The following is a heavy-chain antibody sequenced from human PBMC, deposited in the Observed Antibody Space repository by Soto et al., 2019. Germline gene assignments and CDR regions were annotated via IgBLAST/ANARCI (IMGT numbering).Heavy chain of an antibody. V-gene: IGHV3-23*01. CDR3: AKCLRDYYYYMDV. J-gene: IGHJ6*03. CDR1: GFTFSSYA. Sequence: GXSSRLSCAASGFTFSSYAMSRFRQAPGKGLEWVSAISGSGGSTYYADSVKGRFTISRDNSKNTLYLQMNSLRAEDTAVYYCAKCLRDYYYYMDVWGKGTTVTVSS. CDR2: ISGSGGST.